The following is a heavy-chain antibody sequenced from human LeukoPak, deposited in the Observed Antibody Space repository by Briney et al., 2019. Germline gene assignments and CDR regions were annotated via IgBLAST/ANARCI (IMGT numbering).Heavy chain of an antibody. D-gene: IGHD3-9*01. CDR2: IYYSGST. V-gene: IGHV4-59*04. Sequence: SETLSLTCTVSGGSISSYYWSWIRQPPGKGLEWIGSIYYSGSTYYNPSLKSRVTISVDTSKNQFSLKLSSVTAADTAVYYCARLGFDWLIRGGYYYYYMDVWGKGTTVTISS. CDR1: GGSISSYY. CDR3: ARLGFDWLIRGGYYYYYMDV. J-gene: IGHJ6*03.